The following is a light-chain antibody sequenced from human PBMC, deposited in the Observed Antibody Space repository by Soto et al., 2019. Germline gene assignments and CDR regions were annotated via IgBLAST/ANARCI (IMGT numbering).Light chain of an antibody. CDR1: QNIYTW. V-gene: IGKV1-5*03. J-gene: IGKJ1*01. CDR2: EAS. Sequence: DIRMSNSPATLSSSVGDRVTTTCRASQNIYTWLALYQQKPGKAPKLLIYEASSLETGVPSRFSGSGSGTEFTLTISSLQPDDFATYYCQQYNTFWTFGQGTKVDI. CDR3: QQYNTFWT.